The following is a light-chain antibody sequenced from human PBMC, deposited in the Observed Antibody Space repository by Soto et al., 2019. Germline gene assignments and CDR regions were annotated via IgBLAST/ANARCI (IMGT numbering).Light chain of an antibody. Sequence: DIQLTQSPSFLSASVGDRVTITCRASQAIGHYLAWYQQRPGTAPNLLISAASTLQSGVPSRFSGSGSGTEFTLTISSLPPADFATYYCQQLNTYPLTFGGGTRVELK. J-gene: IGKJ4*02. CDR3: QQLNTYPLT. CDR2: AAS. CDR1: QAIGHY. V-gene: IGKV1-9*01.